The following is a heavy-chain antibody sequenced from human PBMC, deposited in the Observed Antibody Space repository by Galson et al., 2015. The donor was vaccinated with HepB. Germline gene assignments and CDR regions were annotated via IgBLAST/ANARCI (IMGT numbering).Heavy chain of an antibody. CDR2: ISYDGSNK. V-gene: IGHV3-30-3*01. CDR1: GFTFSSYA. J-gene: IGHJ5*02. CDR3: ASGGVELPGWFDP. Sequence: SLRLSCAASGFTFSSYAMHWVRQAPGKGLEWVAVISYDGSNKYYADSVKGRFTISRDNSKNTLYLQMNSLRAEDTAVYYCASGGVELPGWFDPWGQGTLVTVSS. D-gene: IGHD1-7*01.